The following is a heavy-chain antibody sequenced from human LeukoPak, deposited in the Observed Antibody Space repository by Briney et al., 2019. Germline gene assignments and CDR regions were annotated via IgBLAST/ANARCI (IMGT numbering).Heavy chain of an antibody. CDR1: GGSISSRSYY. CDR3: GRLGPEYRAVGSGWFDP. J-gene: IGHJ5*02. Sequence: SETLSLTCTVSGGSISSRSYYWGGIRQPPGKGLEWFGSNYYSGSTYYNPPLKSRVPISVDTSKNQFSLKLRSVTPGDPAVYYCGRLGPEYRAVGSGWFDPWGEGTLVTVSS. CDR2: NYYSGST. D-gene: IGHD6-19*01. V-gene: IGHV4-39*01.